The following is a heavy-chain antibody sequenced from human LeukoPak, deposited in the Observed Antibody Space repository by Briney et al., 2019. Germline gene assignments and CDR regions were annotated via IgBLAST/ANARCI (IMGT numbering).Heavy chain of an antibody. CDR2: ISSSLYYI. V-gene: IGHV3-21*06. CDR3: ASQSGGYYPSDY. Sequence: PGGSLRLSCVASGFTFTDYTMNWVRQAPGKGLEWVSSISSSLYYIYYADPVKGRFTISRDNAKNSVFLQMNSLRAEDTGLYYCASQSGGYYPSDYWGQGTLVTVSS. J-gene: IGHJ4*02. CDR1: GFTFTDYT. D-gene: IGHD1-26*01.